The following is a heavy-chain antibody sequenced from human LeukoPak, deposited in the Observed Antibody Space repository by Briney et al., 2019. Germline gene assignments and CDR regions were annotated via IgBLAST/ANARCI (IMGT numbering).Heavy chain of an antibody. CDR3: ARRGGQLVPKLDY. V-gene: IGHV4-34*01. J-gene: IGHJ4*02. D-gene: IGHD6-6*01. CDR1: GGSFSGYY. Sequence: SETLSLTCAVYGGSFSGYYWSWIRQPPGKGLEWIGEINHSGSTNYNPSLKSRVTISVDTSKNQFSLKLSSVTAADTAVYYCARRGGQLVPKLDYWGQGTLVTVSS. CDR2: INHSGST.